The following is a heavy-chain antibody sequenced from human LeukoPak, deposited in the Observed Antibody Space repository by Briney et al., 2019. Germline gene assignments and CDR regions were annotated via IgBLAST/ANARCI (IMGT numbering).Heavy chain of an antibody. Sequence: GGSLRLSCAASGFTFITYAMAWVRQAPGKGLEWVSAISGSGDRTYYADSVKGRFTVSRDTSKNTLFLQLNSLRPEDTAVYYCAKLIRGVVVPYYDSWGQGTRVTVSS. D-gene: IGHD3-10*01. CDR3: AKLIRGVVVPYYDS. CDR1: GFTFITYA. J-gene: IGHJ4*02. CDR2: ISGSGDRT. V-gene: IGHV3-23*01.